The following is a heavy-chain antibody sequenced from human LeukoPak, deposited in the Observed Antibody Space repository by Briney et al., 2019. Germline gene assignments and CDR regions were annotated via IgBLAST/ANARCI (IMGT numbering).Heavy chain of an antibody. V-gene: IGHV4-61*01. CDR2: IYYSGST. D-gene: IGHD6-19*01. CDR3: ARVYSSGWYDY. J-gene: IGHJ4*02. Sequence: SETLSLTCTVSGGSVSSGSYYWSWIWQPPGKGLEWIGYIYYSGSTNYNPSLKSRVTISVDTSKNQFSLKLSSVTAADTAVYYCARVYSSGWYDYWGQGTLVTVSS. CDR1: GGSVSSGSYY.